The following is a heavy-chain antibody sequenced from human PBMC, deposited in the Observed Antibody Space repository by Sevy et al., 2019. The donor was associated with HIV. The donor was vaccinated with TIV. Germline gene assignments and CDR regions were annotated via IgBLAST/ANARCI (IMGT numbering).Heavy chain of an antibody. J-gene: IGHJ3*02. Sequence: ASVKVSCKASGYTFTSYGISWVRQAPGQGLEWMGWISAYNGNTNYAKKLQGRVTMTTDTSTSTAYMELRSLRSDATAVYYCGSDRVGRSSSSRGRIDAFDIRRQGTMVTVSS. CDR1: GYTFTSYG. CDR3: GSDRVGRSSSSRGRIDAFDI. CDR2: ISAYNGNT. D-gene: IGHD6-13*01. V-gene: IGHV1-18*01.